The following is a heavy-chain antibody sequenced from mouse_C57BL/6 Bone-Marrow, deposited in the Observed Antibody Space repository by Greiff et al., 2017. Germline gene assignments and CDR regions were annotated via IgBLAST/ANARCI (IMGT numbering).Heavy chain of an antibody. V-gene: IGHV1-81*01. J-gene: IGHJ3*01. CDR3: ERGGNYGAWFAY. Sequence: QVQLQQSGAELARPGASVKLSCKASGYTFTSYGISWVKQRTGQGLEWIGEIYPRSGNTYYNEKFKGKATLTADKSSSTAYMELRSLTSEDSAGYFCERGGNYGAWFAYWGQGTLVTVSA. D-gene: IGHD2-1*01. CDR1: GYTFTSYG. CDR2: IYPRSGNT.